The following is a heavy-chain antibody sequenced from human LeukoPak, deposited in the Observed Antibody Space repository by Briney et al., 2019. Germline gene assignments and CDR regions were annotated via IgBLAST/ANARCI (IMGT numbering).Heavy chain of an antibody. V-gene: IGHV3-21*01. CDR3: ARLSGGIYSFADY. CDR2: ITSSSTYI. D-gene: IGHD1-26*01. J-gene: IGHJ4*02. Sequence: GGSLRLSCAASGFTFRSDSMNWVRQAPGKGLEWVASITSSSTYIYYADSVKGRFTISRDSAKNSLYLQMNSLRAEDTAVYYCARLSGGIYSFADYWGQGTLVTVSS. CDR1: GFTFRSDS.